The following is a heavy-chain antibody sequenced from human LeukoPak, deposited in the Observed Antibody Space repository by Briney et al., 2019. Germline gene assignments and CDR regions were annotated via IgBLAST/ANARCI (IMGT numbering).Heavy chain of an antibody. CDR3: ARQRAASGIRNVDY. CDR1: GGSISGYY. D-gene: IGHD6-13*01. J-gene: IGHJ4*02. Sequence: SETLSLTCTVSGGSISGYYWSWIRQPPGKGLEWIGNIYYSGSTYYNPSLKSRVTISVDTSKNQFSLKLSSVTAADTAVYYCARQRAASGIRNVDYWGQGTLVTVSS. V-gene: IGHV4-59*08. CDR2: IYYSGST.